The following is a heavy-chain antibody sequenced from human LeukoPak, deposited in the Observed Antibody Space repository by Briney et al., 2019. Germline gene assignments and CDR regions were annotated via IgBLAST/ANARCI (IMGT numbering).Heavy chain of an antibody. CDR2: ISSSSSYI. CDR3: ARVGGLSGGFDY. D-gene: IGHD6-25*01. J-gene: IGHJ4*02. V-gene: IGHV3-21*01. CDR1: GFTVSSNY. Sequence: GSLRLSCAASGFTVSSNYMSWVRQAPGKGLEWVSSISSSSSYIYYADSVKGRFTISRDNAKNSLYLQMNSLRAEDTAVYYCARVGGLSGGFDYWGQGTLVTVSS.